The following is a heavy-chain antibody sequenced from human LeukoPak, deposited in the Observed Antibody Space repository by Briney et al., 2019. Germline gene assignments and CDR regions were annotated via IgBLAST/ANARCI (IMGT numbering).Heavy chain of an antibody. CDR3: DIAVAGHFGMDV. V-gene: IGHV1-69*01. CDR2: IIPIFGTA. Sequence: ASVKVSCKASGGTFSSYAISWVRQAPGQGLEWMGVIIPIFGTANYAQKFQGRVTITADESTSTAYMELSSLRSEDTAVYYCDIAVAGHFGMDVWGQGTTVTVSS. CDR1: GGTFSSYA. D-gene: IGHD6-19*01. J-gene: IGHJ6*02.